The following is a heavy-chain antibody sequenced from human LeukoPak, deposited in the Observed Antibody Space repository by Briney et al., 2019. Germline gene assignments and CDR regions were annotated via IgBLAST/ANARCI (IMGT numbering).Heavy chain of an antibody. CDR1: GFTFSTYW. V-gene: IGHV3-7*01. J-gene: IGHJ4*02. Sequence: HPGGSLRLSCAASGFTFSTYWMSWVRQAPGKGLEWVANVKLDGSEKYYVDSVRGRFTISRDNAKNSLYLQMNSLRSEDTAVYYCARVRDVVVIADWGQGTLVTVSS. D-gene: IGHD2-21*01. CDR2: VKLDGSEK. CDR3: ARVRDVVVIAD.